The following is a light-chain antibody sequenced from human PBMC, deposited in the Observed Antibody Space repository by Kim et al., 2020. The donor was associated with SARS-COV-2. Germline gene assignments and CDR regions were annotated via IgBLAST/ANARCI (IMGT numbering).Light chain of an antibody. CDR1: QSLLHSNGYNY. J-gene: IGKJ4*01. CDR2: LVS. V-gene: IGKV2-28*01. Sequence: PASISCRSSQSLLHSNGYNYLDWYVQKPGQSPQLLIYLVSKRASGVPDRFSGSGSGTDFTLRISRVEAEDVGVYYCMQVLQTPLTFGGGTKVDIK. CDR3: MQVLQTPLT.